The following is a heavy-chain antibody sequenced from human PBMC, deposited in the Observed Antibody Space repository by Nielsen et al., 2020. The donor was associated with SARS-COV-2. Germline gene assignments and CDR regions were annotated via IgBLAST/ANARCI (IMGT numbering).Heavy chain of an antibody. D-gene: IGHD3-10*01. J-gene: IGHJ4*02. CDR2: IFYTGDT. Sequence: WIRQPPGKGLEWIGCIFYTGDTSYNTSLKSRITISSDASKNQFSLKLSSVTAADTAVYYCARSPVGRLLWFGVHEYYFDYWGQGTLVTVSS. V-gene: IGHV4-30-4*01. CDR3: ARSPVGRLLWFGVHEYYFDY.